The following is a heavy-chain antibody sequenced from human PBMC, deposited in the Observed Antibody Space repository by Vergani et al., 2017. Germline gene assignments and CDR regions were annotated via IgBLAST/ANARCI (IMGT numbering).Heavy chain of an antibody. V-gene: IGHV3-11*04. CDR1: GFKFSDHY. CDR2: ISPGASTV. D-gene: IGHD4-23*01. Sequence: LEESGGGSVKPGGSLRLSCAASGFKFSDHYMSWIRQAPGKGLEWVSHISPGASTVSYTDSVTGRFTVSRDNDNNSLTLDMTTLRVEDTAVYYCAKNPGISTTRHYYAMDGWCQGTTVTVSS. J-gene: IGHJ6*02. CDR3: AKNPGISTTRHYYAMDG.